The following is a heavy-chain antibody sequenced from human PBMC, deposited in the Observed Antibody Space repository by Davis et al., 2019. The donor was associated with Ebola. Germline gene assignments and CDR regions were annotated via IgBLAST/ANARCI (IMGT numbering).Heavy chain of an antibody. CDR2: ISGSGGST. CDR3: AKGGLYSGYDSDYYYYYMDV. D-gene: IGHD5-12*01. J-gene: IGHJ6*03. Sequence: GESLKISCAASGFTFSSYAMSWVRQAPGKGLEWVSAISGSGGSTYYADSVKGRFTISRDNSKNTLYLQMNSLRAEDTAVYYCAKGGLYSGYDSDYYYYYMDVWGKGTTVTVSS. CDR1: GFTFSSYA. V-gene: IGHV3-23*01.